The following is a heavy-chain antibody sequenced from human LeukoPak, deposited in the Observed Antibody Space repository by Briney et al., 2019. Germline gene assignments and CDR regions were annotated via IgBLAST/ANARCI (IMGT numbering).Heavy chain of an antibody. J-gene: IGHJ6*01. CDR3: AGGSPRRSRTCICFFTVVFYDDMDV. V-gene: IGHV1-18*01. CDR1: GYPFTRCG. Sequence: ERVPCKASGYPFTRCGHRWVRQVPGRALEGMGWISAHNDHTKYAQEPQGRVTMTTDTSRSTAYMALRSLRSDDAPVYYCAGGSPRRSRTCICFFTVVFYDDMDVGREGTTPT. D-gene: IGHD2-8*01. CDR2: ISAHNDHT.